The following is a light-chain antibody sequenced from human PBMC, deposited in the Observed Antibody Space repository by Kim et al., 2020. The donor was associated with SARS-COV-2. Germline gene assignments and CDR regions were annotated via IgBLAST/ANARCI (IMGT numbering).Light chain of an antibody. V-gene: IGKV3-11*01. CDR3: QQRANWVYT. Sequence: PEERATRSCRASHSVSSCLAWYQQKPGQAPRLLLDDGCNRATGIPARFSGSVSWTDFTLTISSIETEDFAVYYCQQRANWVYTFGQGTKLEI. CDR1: HSVSSC. J-gene: IGKJ2*01. CDR2: DGC.